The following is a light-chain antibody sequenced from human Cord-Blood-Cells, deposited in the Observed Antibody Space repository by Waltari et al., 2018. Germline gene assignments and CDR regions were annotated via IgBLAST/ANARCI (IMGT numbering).Light chain of an antibody. CDR1: QSISSY. CDR3: QQSYSTPRT. V-gene: IGKV1-39*01. CDR2: AAS. J-gene: IGKJ1*01. Sequence: DIHMTQSPSPLSASVGGRVTITCRASQSISSYLNWYQQKPGKAPKLLIYAASSLQSGVPSRFSGSGSGTDFSLTISSLQPEDFATYYCQQSYSTPRTFGQGTKVEIK.